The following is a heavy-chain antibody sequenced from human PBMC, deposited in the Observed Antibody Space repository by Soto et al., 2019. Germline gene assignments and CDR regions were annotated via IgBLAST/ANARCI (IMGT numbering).Heavy chain of an antibody. CDR3: AREFVVTTKDYYYGMDV. Sequence: LRLSCAASGFTFSSYAMHWVRQAPGKGLEWVAVISYDGSNKYYADSVKGRFTISRDNSKNTLYLQMNSLRAEDTAVYYCAREFVVTTKDYYYGMDVWGQGTTVTV. CDR2: ISYDGSNK. CDR1: GFTFSSYA. J-gene: IGHJ6*02. D-gene: IGHD2-21*01. V-gene: IGHV3-30-3*01.